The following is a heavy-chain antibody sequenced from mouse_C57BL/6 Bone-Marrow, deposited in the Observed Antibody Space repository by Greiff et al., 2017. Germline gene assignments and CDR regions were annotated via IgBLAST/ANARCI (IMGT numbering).Heavy chain of an antibody. CDR3: TTLAIYYGNYYYAMDY. CDR1: GFNIKADY. D-gene: IGHD2-1*01. V-gene: IGHV14-4*01. J-gene: IGHJ4*01. CDR2: IDPENGDT. Sequence: VQLQQSGAELVRPGASVKLSCTASGFNIKADYMPWVKPRPEQGLAWIGWIDPENGDTVYASKFQGTATITADTSSNTTYLQLSSRRSEDTAVYYCTTLAIYYGNYYYAMDYWGQGTSVTVSS.